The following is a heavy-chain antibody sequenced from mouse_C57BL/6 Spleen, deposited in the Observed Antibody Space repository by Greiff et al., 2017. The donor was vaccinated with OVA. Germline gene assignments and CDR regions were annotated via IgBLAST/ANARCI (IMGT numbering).Heavy chain of an antibody. V-gene: IGHV1-18*01. CDR2: INPNNGGT. D-gene: IGHD2-4*01. J-gene: IGHJ4*01. CDR3: ARVPLIYYDSYYAMDY. CDR1: GYTFTDYN. Sequence: VQLQQSGPELVKPGASVKIPCKASGYTFTDYNMDWVKQSHGKSLEWIGDINPNNGGTIYNQKFKGKATLTVDKSSSTAYMELRSLTSEDTAVYYCARVPLIYYDSYYAMDYWGQGTSVTVSS.